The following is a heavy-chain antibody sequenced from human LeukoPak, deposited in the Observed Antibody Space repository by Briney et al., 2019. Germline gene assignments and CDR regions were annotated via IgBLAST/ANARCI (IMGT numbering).Heavy chain of an antibody. D-gene: IGHD6-6*01. V-gene: IGHV6-1*01. CDR3: ARGLPGAARAFDN. CDR2: TYYRSQWSN. J-gene: IGHJ3*02. Sequence: SQTLSLTCAISGDTISSNTASWNRIRQSPSRGLEWLGRTYYRSQWSNAYAVSEISRITINPDTSKNQFSLQLNSVTPEDTAVYYCARGLPGAARAFDNWGQWTVVTVSS. CDR1: GDTISSNTAS.